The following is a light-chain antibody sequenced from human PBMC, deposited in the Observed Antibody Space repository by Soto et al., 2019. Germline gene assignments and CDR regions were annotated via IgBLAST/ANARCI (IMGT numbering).Light chain of an antibody. Sequence: EIVLTQSPGTLSVSPGERATLSFLASQSVSSSFVAWYQQKPGQAPRLLIYGASTRATGIPARFSGSGSGTEFTLTISSLQSEDFAVYYCQQYNNFAETFGQGTKVDIK. CDR1: QSVSSS. J-gene: IGKJ1*01. V-gene: IGKV3-15*01. CDR2: GAS. CDR3: QQYNNFAET.